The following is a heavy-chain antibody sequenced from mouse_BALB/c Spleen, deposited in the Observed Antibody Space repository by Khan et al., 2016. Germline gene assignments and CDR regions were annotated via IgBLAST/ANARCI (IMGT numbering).Heavy chain of an antibody. V-gene: IGHV9-3-1*01. Sequence: QIQLVQSGPELKKPGETVKISCKASGYTFTNYGMNWVKQAPGKGLKWMGWINTYTGESTYADDFKGRFAISLQTSASTAYLQINNLKNEDTDAYFCAIGGDYGGFASWGQGTLVTVSA. CDR2: INTYTGES. D-gene: IGHD2-13*01. CDR3: AIGGDYGGFAS. J-gene: IGHJ3*01. CDR1: GYTFTNYG.